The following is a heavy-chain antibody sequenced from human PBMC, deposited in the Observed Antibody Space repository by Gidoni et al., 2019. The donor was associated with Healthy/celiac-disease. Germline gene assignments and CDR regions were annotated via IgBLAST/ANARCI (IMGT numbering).Heavy chain of an antibody. CDR2: INPNSGGT. CDR3: ARVARPYYYDSSGYYQGEPYYFDY. Sequence: QVQLVQSGAEVKKPGASVKVSCKASGYTFTGYYMHWVRQAPGQGLEWMGWINPNSGGTNYAQKFQGWVTMTRDTSISTAYMELSRLRSDDTAVYYCARVARPYYYDSSGYYQGEPYYFDYWGQGTLVTVSS. V-gene: IGHV1-2*04. D-gene: IGHD3-22*01. CDR1: GYTFTGYY. J-gene: IGHJ4*02.